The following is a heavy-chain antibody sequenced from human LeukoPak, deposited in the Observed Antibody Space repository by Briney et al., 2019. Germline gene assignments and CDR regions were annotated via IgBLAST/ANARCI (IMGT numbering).Heavy chain of an antibody. CDR3: ARGSTNILRYFDWKGDWFDP. D-gene: IGHD3-9*01. CDR1: GYTFTSYD. Sequence: ASVKVSCKASGYTFTSYDINWVRQATGPGLEWMGWMNPNSGNTGYAQKFQGRVTMTRNTSISTAYMELSSLRSEDTAVYYCARGSTNILRYFDWKGDWFDPWGQGTLVTVSS. V-gene: IGHV1-8*01. CDR2: MNPNSGNT. J-gene: IGHJ5*02.